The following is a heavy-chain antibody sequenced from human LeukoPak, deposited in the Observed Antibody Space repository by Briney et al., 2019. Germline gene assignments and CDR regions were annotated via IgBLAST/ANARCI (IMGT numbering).Heavy chain of an antibody. CDR1: GGSFSGYY. CDR3: ARGRYYFDY. Sequence: PSETLSLTCAVYGGSFSGYYWSWIRQPPEKRLEWIGSIYSSGRAYYHPSLKSRLTMSVDTSQNQVSLKLSSVTAADTAVYYCARGRYYFDYWGQGTLVTVSS. V-gene: IGHV4-34*10. J-gene: IGHJ4*02. CDR2: IYSSGRA. D-gene: IGHD1-26*01.